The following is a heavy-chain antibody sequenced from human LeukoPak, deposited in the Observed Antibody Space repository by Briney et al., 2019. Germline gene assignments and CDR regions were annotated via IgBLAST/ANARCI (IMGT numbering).Heavy chain of an antibody. J-gene: IGHJ4*02. CDR2: IIPIFGTA. V-gene: IGHV1-69*05. D-gene: IGHD6-6*01. Sequence: GASVKVSCKASGYTFNRYAMNWVRQAPGQGLEWMGGIIPIFGTANYAQKFQGRVTITTDESTSTAYMELSSLRSEDTAVYYCARGRIAARGNFPRPLDYWGQGTLVTVSS. CDR1: GYTFNRYA. CDR3: ARGRIAARGNFPRPLDY.